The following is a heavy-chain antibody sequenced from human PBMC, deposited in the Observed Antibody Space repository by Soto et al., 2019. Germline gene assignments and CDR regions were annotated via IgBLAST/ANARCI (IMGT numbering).Heavy chain of an antibody. D-gene: IGHD3-16*01. CDR2: ISGSGGST. J-gene: IGHJ4*02. CDR1: GFTFSSYA. CDR3: AKDVKSGGSYYYFDY. V-gene: IGHV3-23*01. Sequence: GGSLRLSCAASGFTFSSYAMSWVRQAPGKGLEWVSAISGSGGSTYYADSVKGRFTISRDNSKNTLYLQMNSLRAEDTAVYYCAKDVKSGGSYYYFDYWGQGTLVTVSS.